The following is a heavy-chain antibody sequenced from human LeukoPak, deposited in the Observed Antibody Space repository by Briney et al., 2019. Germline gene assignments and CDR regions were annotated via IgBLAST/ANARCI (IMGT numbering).Heavy chain of an antibody. J-gene: IGHJ4*02. V-gene: IGHV3-23*01. CDR3: AKDPRRGIAAAGRAQYYFDY. Sequence: GGSLRLSCAASGFTFSSYAMSWVRQAPGKGLEWVSAISGSGGSTYYADSVKGRFTISRDNSKNTLYLQMNSPRAEDTAVYYCAKDPRRGIAAAGRAQYYFDYWGQGTLVTVSS. CDR1: GFTFSSYA. D-gene: IGHD6-13*01. CDR2: ISGSGGST.